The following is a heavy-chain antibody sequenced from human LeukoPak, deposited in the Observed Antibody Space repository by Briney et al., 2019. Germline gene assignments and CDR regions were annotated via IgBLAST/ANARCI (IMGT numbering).Heavy chain of an antibody. Sequence: ASVKVSCKASGCTFSSYYMHWVRQAPGQGLEWMGIINLSGTVTTYAQKFQGRVTMTRDTSTSTLYMELSSLRSEDTAVYYCARGNGSGSYGYLDYWGQGTLVTVSS. V-gene: IGHV1-46*01. CDR2: INLSGTVT. D-gene: IGHD3-10*01. CDR3: ARGNGSGSYGYLDY. CDR1: GCTFSSYY. J-gene: IGHJ4*02.